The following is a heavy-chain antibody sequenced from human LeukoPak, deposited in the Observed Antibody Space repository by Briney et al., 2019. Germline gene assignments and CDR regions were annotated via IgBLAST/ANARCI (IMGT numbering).Heavy chain of an antibody. CDR1: GFTFSSYA. J-gene: IGHJ4*02. D-gene: IGHD6-13*01. CDR3: ARAGYSSSWYGYFDY. V-gene: IGHV3-23*01. Sequence: GGSLRLSCAASGFTFSSYAMSWVRRAPGKGLEWVSAISGSGGSTYYADSVKGRFTISRDNSKNTLYLQMNSLRAEDTAVYYCARAGYSSSWYGYFDYWGQGTLVTVSS. CDR2: ISGSGGST.